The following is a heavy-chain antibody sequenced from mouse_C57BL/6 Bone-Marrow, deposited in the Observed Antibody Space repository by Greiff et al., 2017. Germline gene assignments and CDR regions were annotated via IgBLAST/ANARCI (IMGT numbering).Heavy chain of an antibody. V-gene: IGHV1-55*01. CDR3: ARPYYRNDWYYDG. J-gene: IGHJ1*03. Sequence: QVQLQQPGAELVKPGASVKMSCTASGYTFTSYWITWVKQRPGQGLEWIGYIYPGSGSTNYNVKLQSKATLTVDTSSSTAYMQLSSLTSEDTTVYYYARPYYRNDWYYDGWGTGTTVT. CDR2: IYPGSGST. D-gene: IGHD2-5*01. CDR1: GYTFTSYW.